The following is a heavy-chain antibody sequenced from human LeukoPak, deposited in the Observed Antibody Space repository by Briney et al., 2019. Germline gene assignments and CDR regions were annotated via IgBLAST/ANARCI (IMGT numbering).Heavy chain of an antibody. V-gene: IGHV4-4*02. Sequence: SETLSLTCTVSPDSTTSNFWSWVRQPPGKGLEWIGEIHRSGSTNYNPSLQSRVTISIDRSKDQIALELSSVTAADTAVYYCAREIVGGFNPGAYWGQGTLVTVSS. CDR3: AREIVGGFNPGAY. CDR1: PDSTTSNF. CDR2: IHRSGST. D-gene: IGHD1-14*01. J-gene: IGHJ4*02.